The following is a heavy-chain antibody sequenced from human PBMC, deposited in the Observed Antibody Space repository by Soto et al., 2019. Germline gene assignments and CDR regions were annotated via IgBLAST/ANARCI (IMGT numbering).Heavy chain of an antibody. J-gene: IGHJ4*02. CDR3: ARDYYGSGSYPYFDY. CDR2: IYYSGST. CDR1: GGSFSGYY. D-gene: IGHD3-10*01. Sequence: ASETLSLTCAVYGGSFSGYYWSWIRQPPGKGLGWIGYIYYSGSTYYNPSLKSRVTISVDTSKNQFSLKLSSVTAADTAVYYCARDYYGSGSYPYFDYWGQGTLVTVSS. V-gene: IGHV4-34*09.